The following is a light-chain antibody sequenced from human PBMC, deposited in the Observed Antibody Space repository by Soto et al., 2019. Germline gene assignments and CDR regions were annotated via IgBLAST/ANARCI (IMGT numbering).Light chain of an antibody. CDR1: NIGYKT. CDR3: QVWDSGSDL. CDR2: DDS. J-gene: IGLJ2*01. V-gene: IGLV3-21*02. Sequence: SYELTQPPSVSVAPGQTATFICGGDNIGYKTVHWYQQRPGQAPVLVVYDDSDRPSGIPERFSGSNPGNTATLTINRVEAGDEADYYCQVWDSGSDLFGGGTKVTVL.